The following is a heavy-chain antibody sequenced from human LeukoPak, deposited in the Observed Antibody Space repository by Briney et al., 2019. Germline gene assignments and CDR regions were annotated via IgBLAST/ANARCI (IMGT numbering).Heavy chain of an antibody. Sequence: GGSLRLSCAASGFTFSDYYMSWIRQAPGKGLEWVSYISSSGSTIYYADSVKGRFTISRDNAKNSLYLQMNSLRAEDTAVYYRARERTKYYYGSGSLTNWFDPRGQGTLVTVSS. V-gene: IGHV3-11*01. CDR2: ISSSGSTI. CDR1: GFTFSDYY. J-gene: IGHJ5*02. D-gene: IGHD3-10*01. CDR3: ARERTKYYYGSGSLTNWFDP.